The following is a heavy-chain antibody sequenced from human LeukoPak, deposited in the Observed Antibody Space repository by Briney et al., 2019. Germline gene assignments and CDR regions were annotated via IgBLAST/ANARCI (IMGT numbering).Heavy chain of an antibody. D-gene: IGHD3-22*01. CDR1: GGSFSGYY. J-gene: IGHJ4*02. Sequence: SETLSLTCAVYGGSFSGYYWSWIRQPPGKGLEWIGEINHSGSTNYNPPLKSRVTISVDTSKNQFSLKLSSVTAADTAVYYCARERRSGYYYVCDYWGQGTLVTVSS. V-gene: IGHV4-34*01. CDR3: ARERRSGYYYVCDY. CDR2: INHSGST.